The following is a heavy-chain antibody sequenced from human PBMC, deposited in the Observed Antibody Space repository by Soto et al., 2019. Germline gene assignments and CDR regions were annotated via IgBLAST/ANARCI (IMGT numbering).Heavy chain of an antibody. CDR1: GYTFTAYY. CDR3: ARNMDYYYGPGSGNGHGV. CDR2: INPKFGAT. J-gene: IGHJ6*02. D-gene: IGHD3-10*01. Sequence: QVQLVQSGAEVKEPGDSVRVSCEASGYTFTAYYIHWVRQVPGQGLEWMGWINPKFGATTYAQDFQGRVTMTRDMSISTVYMELSRLTSDDTAIYYCARNMDYYYGPGSGNGHGVWGQGTTVTVFS. V-gene: IGHV1-2*02.